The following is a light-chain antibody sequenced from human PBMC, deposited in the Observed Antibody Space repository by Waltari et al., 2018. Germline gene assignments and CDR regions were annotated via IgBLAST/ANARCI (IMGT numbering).Light chain of an antibody. CDR1: QSVSNNY. J-gene: IGKJ1*01. Sequence: EIVLTQSPGTLSLSPGERATLYCRASQSVSNNYLAWYQQKPGQAPRLLIYGASSRPTGIPDRFSGSESGTDFTLTLSRLEPEDFAVYYCQQYGSSPTFGQGTKVEIK. CDR2: GAS. CDR3: QQYGSSPT. V-gene: IGKV3-20*01.